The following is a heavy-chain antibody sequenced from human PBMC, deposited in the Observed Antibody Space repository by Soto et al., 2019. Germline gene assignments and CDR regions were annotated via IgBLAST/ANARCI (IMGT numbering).Heavy chain of an antibody. CDR1: GGSISSGGYS. CDR2: IYHSGST. CDR3: ARVFPSYCGGDCSYFDS. D-gene: IGHD2-21*02. J-gene: IGHJ4*02. V-gene: IGHV4-30-2*01. Sequence: SETLSLTCAVSGGSISSGGYSWSWIRQPPGKVLEWIGYIYHSGSTYYNPSLKSRVTISVDRSKNQFSLRLTSVTAADTAVYYCARVFPSYCGGDCSYFDSWGQGTLVTVSS.